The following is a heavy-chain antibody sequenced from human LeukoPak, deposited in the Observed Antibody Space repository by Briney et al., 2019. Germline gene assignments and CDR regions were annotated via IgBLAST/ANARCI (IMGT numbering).Heavy chain of an antibody. D-gene: IGHD4-23*01. CDR1: GFTFSSYG. Sequence: GALRLSCAASGFTFSSYGMHWARQAPGKGLEWVAFIRFDGSNKYYADSVKGRFTISRDNSKNTLYLQMNSLRAEDTAVYYCAKTEGRGTTVAQRPNDYWGQGTLVTVSS. CDR3: AKTEGRGTTVAQRPNDY. V-gene: IGHV3-30*02. CDR2: IRFDGSNK. J-gene: IGHJ4*02.